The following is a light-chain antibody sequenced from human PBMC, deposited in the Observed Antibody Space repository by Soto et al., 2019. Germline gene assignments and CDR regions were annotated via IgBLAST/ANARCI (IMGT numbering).Light chain of an antibody. CDR3: SSYTSGTTLYV. J-gene: IGLJ1*01. CDR2: ASS. Sequence: QSVLTQPASVSGSPGQSITISCTGTSSDVGGYNYVSWYQHHAGKAPRLMIYASSNRPSGVSHRSSGSRSGNTASLTISGLQAEDEADYYCSSYTSGTTLYVFGTGTKLTVL. CDR1: SSDVGGYNY. V-gene: IGLV2-14*01.